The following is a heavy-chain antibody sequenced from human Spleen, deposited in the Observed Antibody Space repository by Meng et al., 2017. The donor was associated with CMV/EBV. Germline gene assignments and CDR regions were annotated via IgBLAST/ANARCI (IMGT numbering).Heavy chain of an antibody. CDR2: IYYSGST. D-gene: IGHD3-16*01. CDR3: AGMIYWYFDL. Sequence: RLQMRESGPGLLKPSETLSLTCTVSGGSISSSSYYWGWIRQPPGKGLEWIGSIYYSGSTYYNPSLKSRVTISVDTSKNQFSLKLSSVTAADTAVYYCAGMIYWYFDLWGRGTLVTVSS. J-gene: IGHJ2*01. V-gene: IGHV4-39*06. CDR1: GGSISSSSYY.